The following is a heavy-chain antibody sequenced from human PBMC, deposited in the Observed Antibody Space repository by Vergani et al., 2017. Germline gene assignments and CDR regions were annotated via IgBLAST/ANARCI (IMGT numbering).Heavy chain of an antibody. J-gene: IGHJ6*02. V-gene: IGHV3-48*03. CDR2: ISSSGSTI. CDR1: GFTFSSYE. D-gene: IGHD6-13*01. CDR3: AREVYREQLVKSYYGMDV. Sequence: EVQLVESGGGLVQPGGSLRLSCAASGFTFSSYEMNWVGQAPGKGLEWVSYISSSGSTIYYADSVKGRFTISRDNAKNSLYLQMNSLRAEDTAVYYCAREVYREQLVKSYYGMDVWGQGTTVTVSS.